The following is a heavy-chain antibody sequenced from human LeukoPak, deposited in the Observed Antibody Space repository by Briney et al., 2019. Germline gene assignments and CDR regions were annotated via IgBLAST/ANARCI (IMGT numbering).Heavy chain of an antibody. CDR1: GFTFSDYY. Sequence: PGGSLRLSCAASGFTFSDYYMSWIRQAPGKGLEWVANIKQDGSEKYYVDSVKGRFTISRDNAKNSLYLQMNRLRPEDAAVYYCAKAPVTTCRGAYCYPFDYWGQGTLVTVSS. J-gene: IGHJ4*02. CDR3: AKAPVTTCRGAYCYPFDY. D-gene: IGHD2-21*01. V-gene: IGHV3-7*03. CDR2: IKQDGSEK.